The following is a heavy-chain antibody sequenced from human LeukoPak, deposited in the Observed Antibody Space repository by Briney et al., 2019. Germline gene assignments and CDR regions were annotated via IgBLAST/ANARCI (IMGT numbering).Heavy chain of an antibody. V-gene: IGHV3-7*03. J-gene: IGHJ6*01. CDR3: VMDMDV. CDR1: GYIFSSYW. Sequence: PGGSLRLSCAASGYIFSSYWVNWVRQAPGKELEGGAHIKEAGSAKYCLHSVKGGFTISRDNAKKSLYLQMSSLRAEDTAVYYCVMDMDVWGEGTTVSVSS. CDR2: IKEAGSAK.